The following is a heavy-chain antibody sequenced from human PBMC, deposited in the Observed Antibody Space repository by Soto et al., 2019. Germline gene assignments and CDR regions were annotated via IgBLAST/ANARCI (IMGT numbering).Heavy chain of an antibody. Sequence: QVQLVESGGGVVQPGRSLRLSCAASGFTFSSYGMHWVRQAPGKGLEWVAVISYDGSNKYYADSVKGRFTISRDNSKNTLYLQMNSLRAEDTAVYYCAKGRDYGDYVAFDIWGQGTMVTVSS. CDR2: ISYDGSNK. V-gene: IGHV3-30*18. D-gene: IGHD4-17*01. CDR3: AKGRDYGDYVAFDI. J-gene: IGHJ3*02. CDR1: GFTFSSYG.